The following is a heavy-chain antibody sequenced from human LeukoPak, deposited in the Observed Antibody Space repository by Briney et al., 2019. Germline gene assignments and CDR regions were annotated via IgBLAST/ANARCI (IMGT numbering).Heavy chain of an antibody. J-gene: IGHJ6*02. Sequence: SETLSLTCTVSGGSISSYYWSWIRQPPGKGLEWIGYIYYSGSTNYNPSLKSRVTISVDTSKNQFSLKLSSVTAADTAVYYCARSPYDSSGYYYYCYGMDVWGQGTTVTVSS. CDR2: IYYSGST. V-gene: IGHV4-59*01. CDR3: ARSPYDSSGYYYYCYGMDV. D-gene: IGHD3-22*01. CDR1: GGSISSYY.